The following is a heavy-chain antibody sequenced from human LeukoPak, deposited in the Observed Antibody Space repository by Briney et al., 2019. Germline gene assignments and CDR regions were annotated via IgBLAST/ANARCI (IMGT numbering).Heavy chain of an antibody. CDR2: ISDDGRSK. J-gene: IGHJ4*02. Sequence: GGSLRLSCAASGFTFSGYWMHWVRQVPGKGLVWISYISDDGRSKGYADSVQGRFTISGDNAKNTLSLQMNSLRVDDTAVYYCVKQDTGSYLGGYWGQGTLVTVSS. CDR3: VKQDTGSYLGGY. V-gene: IGHV3-74*01. D-gene: IGHD1-26*01. CDR1: GFTFSGYW.